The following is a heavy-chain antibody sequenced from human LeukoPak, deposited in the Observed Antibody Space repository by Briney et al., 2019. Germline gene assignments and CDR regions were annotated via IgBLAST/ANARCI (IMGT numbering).Heavy chain of an antibody. CDR3: ARVPFIAAAGTENWFDP. J-gene: IGHJ5*02. CDR1: GGSISSYY. Sequence: SETLSLTCTVSGGSISSYYWSWIRQPPGKGLEWIGYIYYSGSTNYNPSLKSRVTISVDTSKNQFSLKLSSVPAADTAVYYCARVPFIAAAGTENWFDPWGQGTLVTVSS. D-gene: IGHD6-13*01. CDR2: IYYSGST. V-gene: IGHV4-59*01.